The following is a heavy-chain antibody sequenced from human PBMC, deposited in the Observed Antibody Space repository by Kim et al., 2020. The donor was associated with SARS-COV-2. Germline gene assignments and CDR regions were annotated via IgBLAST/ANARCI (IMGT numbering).Heavy chain of an antibody. CDR3: ARDSGSSSWYDYYYGMDV. D-gene: IGHD6-13*01. CDR1: GFTFSSYS. CDR2: ISSSSSYI. V-gene: IGHV3-21*01. J-gene: IGHJ6*02. Sequence: GGSLRLSCAASGFTFSSYSMNCVRQAPGKGLEWVSSISSSSSYIYYADSVKGRFTISRDNAKNSLYLQMNSLRAEDTAVYYCARDSGSSSWYDYYYGMDVWGQGTTVTVSS.